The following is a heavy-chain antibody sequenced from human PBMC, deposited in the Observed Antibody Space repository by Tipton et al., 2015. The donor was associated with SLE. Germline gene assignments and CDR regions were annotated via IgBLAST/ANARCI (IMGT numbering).Heavy chain of an antibody. J-gene: IGHJ4*02. D-gene: IGHD6-13*01. CDR1: GYSISSGYY. Sequence: TLSLTCAVSGYSISSGYYWGWIRQSPGKGLEWIGSIYHSGSTYYNPSLKSRVTISVDTSKNQFSLKVSSVTAADTAVYYCARGGSSWFRYYFDYWGQGTLVTVSS. V-gene: IGHV4-38-2*01. CDR2: IYHSGST. CDR3: ARGGSSWFRYYFDY.